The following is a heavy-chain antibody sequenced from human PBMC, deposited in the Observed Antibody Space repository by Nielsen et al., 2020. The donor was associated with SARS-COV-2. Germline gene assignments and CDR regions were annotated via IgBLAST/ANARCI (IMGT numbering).Heavy chain of an antibody. Sequence: GSLRLSCTVSGGSISSYYWSWIRQPLGKGLEWIGYIYYSGSTYYNPSLKSRVTISVDTSKNQFSLKLSSVTAADTAVYYCARAFSSWIVVVINAFDIWGQGTMVTVSS. CDR1: GGSISSYY. CDR3: ARAFSSWIVVVINAFDI. J-gene: IGHJ3*02. D-gene: IGHD3-22*01. CDR2: IYYSGST. V-gene: IGHV4-59*12.